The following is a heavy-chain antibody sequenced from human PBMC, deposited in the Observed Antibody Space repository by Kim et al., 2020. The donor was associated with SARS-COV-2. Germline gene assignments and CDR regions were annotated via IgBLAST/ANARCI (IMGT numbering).Heavy chain of an antibody. V-gene: IGHV3-30*01. Sequence: SVKGRFTHSRDNSKNTLYLQMNSLRAEDTAVYDCARDAVLLWFGEFDYWGQGTLVTVSS. CDR3: ARDAVLLWFGEFDY. J-gene: IGHJ4*02. D-gene: IGHD3-10*01.